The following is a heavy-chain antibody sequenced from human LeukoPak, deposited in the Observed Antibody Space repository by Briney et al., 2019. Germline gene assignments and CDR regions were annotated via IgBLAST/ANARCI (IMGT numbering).Heavy chain of an antibody. CDR1: GFTFSTFA. V-gene: IGHV3-23*01. CDR3: AHVNGGLSTVTR. D-gene: IGHD4-17*01. J-gene: IGHJ4*02. CDR2: ITGSGGST. Sequence: GGSLRLSCVASGFTFSTFAMSWVRQTPVKGLEWVSTITGSGGSTYYTYYADSVKGRFTISRDNSKNTLYLQMNSLRAEDTAIYYCAHVNGGLSTVTRWGQGTLVTVSS.